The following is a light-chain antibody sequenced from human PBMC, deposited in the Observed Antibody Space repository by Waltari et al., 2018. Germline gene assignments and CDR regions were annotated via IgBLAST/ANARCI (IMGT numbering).Light chain of an antibody. Sequence: IVMTQFPATLSVSPGERATLPCRARQSVRSNLAWYQQKPGQAPRLLIYAASTRATGIPASFSGSGAGTEFTLTISSLQSEDFAVYYCQQYNNWPLTFGGGTKVEIK. CDR3: QQYNNWPLT. CDR2: AAS. J-gene: IGKJ4*01. V-gene: IGKV3-15*01. CDR1: QSVRSN.